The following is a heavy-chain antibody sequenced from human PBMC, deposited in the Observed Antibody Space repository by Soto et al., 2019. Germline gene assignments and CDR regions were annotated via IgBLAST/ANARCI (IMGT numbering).Heavy chain of an antibody. J-gene: IGHJ6*02. D-gene: IGHD3-3*01. CDR3: ARDRRSDYYYYGMDV. V-gene: IGHV3-30-3*01. Sequence: QVQLVESGGGVVQPGRSLRLSCAASGFTFSSYAMHWVRQAPGKGLEWVAVISYDGSNKYYADSVKGRFTISRDNSKNTLYLQMNSLRAEDTAVYYCARDRRSDYYYYGMDVWGQGTTVTVSS. CDR1: GFTFSSYA. CDR2: ISYDGSNK.